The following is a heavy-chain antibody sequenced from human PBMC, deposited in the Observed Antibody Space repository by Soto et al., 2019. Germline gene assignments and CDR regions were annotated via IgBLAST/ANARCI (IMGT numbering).Heavy chain of an antibody. CDR2: IYYSGST. CDR3: ARANDNDYCYYDGYFDY. CDR1: GGSISSYY. Sequence: QVQLQESGPGLVKPSETLSLTCTVSGGSISSYYWSWIRQPPGQGLEWIGYIYYSGSTNSNPPLKSRVTISVDTSKNHFSLKLSSVTAADTAVYYCARANDNDYCYYDGYFDYWGQGTLVTVSS. J-gene: IGHJ4*02. V-gene: IGHV4-59*01. D-gene: IGHD4-17*01.